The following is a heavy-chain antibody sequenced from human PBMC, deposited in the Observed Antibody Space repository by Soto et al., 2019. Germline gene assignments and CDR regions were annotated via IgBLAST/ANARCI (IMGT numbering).Heavy chain of an antibody. Sequence: QITLKESGPTLVKPTQTLTLTCTFSGFSLSTSGVGVGWIRQPPGKALEWLALIYWDDDKRYRPSLKSRLTITKDTSKNQVVLTMTNMDPVDTATYYSAHGQYGSGTYTDWFDPWGQGTLVTVSS. CDR1: GFSLSTSGVG. J-gene: IGHJ5*02. CDR3: AHGQYGSGTYTDWFDP. V-gene: IGHV2-5*02. D-gene: IGHD3-10*01. CDR2: IYWDDDK.